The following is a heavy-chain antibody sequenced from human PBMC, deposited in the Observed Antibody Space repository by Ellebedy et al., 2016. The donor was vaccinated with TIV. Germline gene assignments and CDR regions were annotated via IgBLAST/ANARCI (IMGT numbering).Heavy chain of an antibody. CDR3: AKLGIAVDNWFDP. Sequence: GESLKISCAASGFTFSNYWMHWVRQAPGKGLEWVSGISGSGCSTYYEDSVKGRFPISRDNSKNTLSLQMNSLRAEDTAVYYCAKLGIAVDNWFDPWGQGTLVTVSS. V-gene: IGHV3-23*01. J-gene: IGHJ5*02. D-gene: IGHD6-19*01. CDR1: GFTFSNYW. CDR2: ISGSGCST.